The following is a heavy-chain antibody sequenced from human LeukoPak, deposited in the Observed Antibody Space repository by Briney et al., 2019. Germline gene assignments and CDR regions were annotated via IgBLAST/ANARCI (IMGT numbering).Heavy chain of an antibody. D-gene: IGHD5-18*01. CDR1: GYTFTSYG. Sequence: ASVKVSCKASGYTFTSYGISWVRQAPGQGLEWMGWISAYNGNTNYAQKLQGRVTMTTDTSTSTAYMELRSLRSDDTAVYYCARGRSGYSYGYDNINRFDPWGQGTLVTVSS. CDR3: ARGRSGYSYGYDNINRFDP. CDR2: ISAYNGNT. J-gene: IGHJ5*02. V-gene: IGHV1-18*01.